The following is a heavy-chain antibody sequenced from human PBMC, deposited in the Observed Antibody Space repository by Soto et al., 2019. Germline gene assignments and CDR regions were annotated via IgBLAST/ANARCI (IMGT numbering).Heavy chain of an antibody. J-gene: IGHJ6*02. CDR2: VKYDGSQT. V-gene: IGHV3-7*01. Sequence: TFSSYWMSWVRQAPGKGLEWVANVKYDGSQTYYVGSVKGRFTISRDNAKNSLYLQMNSLRAEDTAVYYCTRDFQGPLDYGMDVWGQGTTVTVSS. CDR3: TRDFQGPLDYGMDV. D-gene: IGHD1-1*01. CDR1: TFSSYW.